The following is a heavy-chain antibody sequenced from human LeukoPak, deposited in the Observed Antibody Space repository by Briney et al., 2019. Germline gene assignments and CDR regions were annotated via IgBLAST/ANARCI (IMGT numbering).Heavy chain of an antibody. D-gene: IGHD1-1*01. V-gene: IGHV3-53*01. Sequence: TGGSLSLFFAASGFTVSSNFMSWVRQAPGKGLEWVSVIYSGGSTSYADSVKGRFTFSRDNSKKTLYRQMNSLRDEDTAVYYCARDRVTWNDVGGLFDYWGERWLVTVSS. CDR2: IYSGGST. J-gene: IGHJ4*02. CDR1: GFTVSSNF. CDR3: ARDRVTWNDVGGLFDY.